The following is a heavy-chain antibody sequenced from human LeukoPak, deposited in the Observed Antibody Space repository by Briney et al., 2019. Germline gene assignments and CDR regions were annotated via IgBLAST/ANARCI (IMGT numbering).Heavy chain of an antibody. CDR3: ARGRWELLFNWFDP. CDR1: GFTFSSYS. J-gene: IGHJ5*02. CDR2: ISSSSTI. Sequence: GGSLRLSCAASGFTFSSYSMNWVRQAPGKGLEWVSYISSSSTIYYADSVKGRFTISRDNAKNSLYLQMNSLRAADTAVYYCARGRWELLFNWFDPWGQGTLVTVSS. D-gene: IGHD1-26*01. V-gene: IGHV3-48*01.